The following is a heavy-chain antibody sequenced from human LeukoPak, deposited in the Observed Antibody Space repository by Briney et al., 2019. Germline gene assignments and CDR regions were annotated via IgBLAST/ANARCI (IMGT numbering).Heavy chain of an antibody. CDR1: GFTFSSYA. CDR2: ISGSGGST. Sequence: GGSLRLSCAASGFTFSSYAMSWVRQAPGKGLEWVSAISGSGGSTHYADSVKGRFTISRDNSKNTLYLQMNSLRAEDTAVYYCAKNWVASSWFNWFDPWGQGTLVTVFS. D-gene: IGHD6-13*01. J-gene: IGHJ5*02. V-gene: IGHV3-23*01. CDR3: AKNWVASSWFNWFDP.